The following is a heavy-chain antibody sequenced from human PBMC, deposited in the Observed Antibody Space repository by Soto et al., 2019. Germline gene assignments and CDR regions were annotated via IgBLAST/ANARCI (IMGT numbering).Heavy chain of an antibody. CDR1: GGSISSGDYY. J-gene: IGHJ4*02. CDR3: ARVAACSGGRCYFSVDY. D-gene: IGHD2-15*01. CDR2: IYYSGST. V-gene: IGHV4-30-4*01. Sequence: QVQLQESGPGLVKPSQTLSLTCTVSGGSISSGDYYWSWIRQPPGKGLEWIGYIYYSGSTYYNPSLKSRVTTSVDTSKNQFSPKLSSVTAADTAVYYCARVAACSGGRCYFSVDYWGQGTLVTVSS.